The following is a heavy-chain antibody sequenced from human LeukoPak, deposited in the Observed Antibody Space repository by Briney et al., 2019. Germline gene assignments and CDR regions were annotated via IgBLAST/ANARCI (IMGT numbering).Heavy chain of an antibody. V-gene: IGHV3-7*01. D-gene: IGHD6-19*01. CDR3: ASSGWYYFDY. CDR2: IKQDGSEK. Sequence: GGSLRLSCAASGLTFSSYWMSWVRQAPGKGLEWVANIKQDGSEKYYVDSVKGRFTISRDNAKNSLYLQMNSLRAEDTAVYYCASSGWYYFDYRGQGALVTVSS. J-gene: IGHJ4*02. CDR1: GLTFSSYW.